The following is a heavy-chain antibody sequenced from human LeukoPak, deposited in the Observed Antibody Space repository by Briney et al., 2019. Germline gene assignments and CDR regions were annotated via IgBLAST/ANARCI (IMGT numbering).Heavy chain of an antibody. D-gene: IGHD2-2*01. V-gene: IGHV3-7*03. CDR3: ARDVRFFSGYDDY. Sequence: PGGSLRLSCAASGLTFSSYWMSWVRQAPGKGPEWVANIKQDGSEKYYVDSVKGRFTISRYNDKNSLYLQMNSLRAEDTVVYYCARDVRFFSGYDDYWGQVTLVTVSS. J-gene: IGHJ4*02. CDR1: GLTFSSYW. CDR2: IKQDGSEK.